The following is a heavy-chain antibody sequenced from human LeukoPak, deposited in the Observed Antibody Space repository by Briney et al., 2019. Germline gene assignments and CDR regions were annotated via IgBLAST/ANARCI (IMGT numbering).Heavy chain of an antibody. CDR2: ISSSGRTI. J-gene: IGHJ3*02. CDR1: GFAFSTYN. Sequence: GGSLRLSCAASGFAFSTYNMNWVRQAPGKGLEWVSYISSSGRTIYYADSVKGRFTISRDNAKNSLYLQMNSLRAEDTAVYYCAREAAFDIWGQGTMVTVSS. CDR3: AREAAFDI. V-gene: IGHV3-48*01.